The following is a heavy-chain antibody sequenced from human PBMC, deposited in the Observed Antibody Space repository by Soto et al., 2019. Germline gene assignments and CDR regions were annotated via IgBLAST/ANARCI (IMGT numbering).Heavy chain of an antibody. CDR3: ARGRREKDY. CDR1: GGSFSGYY. Sequence: SETLSLTCAVYGGSFSGYYWSWIRQPPGKGLEWIGEINHSGSTDYNPSLKSRVTISVDTSKNQFSLKLSSVTAADTAVYYCARGRREKDYWGQGTLVTVSS. V-gene: IGHV4-34*01. D-gene: IGHD1-26*01. J-gene: IGHJ4*02. CDR2: INHSGST.